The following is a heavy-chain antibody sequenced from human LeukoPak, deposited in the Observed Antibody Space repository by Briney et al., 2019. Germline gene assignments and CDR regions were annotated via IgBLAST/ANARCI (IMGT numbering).Heavy chain of an antibody. Sequence: PGGSLRLSCAASGFTFSRHWMSWVRHAPGKGLEWVANVKQDGSEEFYVDSVKGRFTISRDNAKSSLYLQMNSLRAEDTALYYCAKESGSGSYLENWYFDLWGRGTLVTVSS. V-gene: IGHV3-7*03. CDR3: AKESGSGSYLENWYFDL. J-gene: IGHJ2*01. D-gene: IGHD3-10*01. CDR2: VKQDGSEE. CDR1: GFTFSRHW.